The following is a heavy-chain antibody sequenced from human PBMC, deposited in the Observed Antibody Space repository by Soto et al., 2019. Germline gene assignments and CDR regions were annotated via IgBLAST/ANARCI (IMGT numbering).Heavy chain of an antibody. V-gene: IGHV1-3*01. CDR1: GYTFTSCG. J-gene: IGHJ5*02. CDR3: VRRHVSATGIDWFDP. Sequence: ASVEVSCKASGYTFTSCGMHWVRRARGQRLEWMGWINAANGDTKYSPKFQGRVTITRDTSASTAYMELSSLRSEDTAVYYCVRRHVSATGIDWFDPWGQRTLVTVSS. CDR2: INAANGDT. D-gene: IGHD6-13*01.